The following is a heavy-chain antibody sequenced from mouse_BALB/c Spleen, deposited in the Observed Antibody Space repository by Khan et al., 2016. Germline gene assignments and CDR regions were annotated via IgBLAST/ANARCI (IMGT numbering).Heavy chain of an antibody. Sequence: EVQLQESGPGLVKPSQSLSLTCTVTGYSITSDYAWNWIRQFPGNKLEWMGYISYSGSNSYNPSLKSRNSITRDTSNNQFFLQLNSVPTADTSAYYCALSSRGFAYWGQATLVTVSA. CDR2: ISYSGSN. D-gene: IGHD1-1*01. CDR1: GYSITSDYA. CDR3: ALSSRGFAY. V-gene: IGHV3-2*02. J-gene: IGHJ3*01.